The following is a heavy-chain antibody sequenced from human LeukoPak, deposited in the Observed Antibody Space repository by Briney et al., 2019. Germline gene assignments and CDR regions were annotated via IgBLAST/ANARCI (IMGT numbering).Heavy chain of an antibody. V-gene: IGHV1-69*05. CDR3: ARGQGITIFGVVIGLFDP. CDR1: GYTFTGYY. CDR2: IIPIFGTA. Sequence: GASVKVSCKASGYTFTGYYMHWVRQAPGQGLEWMGGIIPIFGTANYAQKFQGRVTITTDESTSTAYMELSSLRSEDTAVYYCARGQGITIFGVVIGLFDPWGQGTLVTVSS. J-gene: IGHJ5*02. D-gene: IGHD3-3*01.